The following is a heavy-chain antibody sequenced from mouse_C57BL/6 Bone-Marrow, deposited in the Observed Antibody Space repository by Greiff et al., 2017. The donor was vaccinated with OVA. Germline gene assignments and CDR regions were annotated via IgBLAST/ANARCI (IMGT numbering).Heavy chain of an antibody. CDR2: IYPRSGNT. D-gene: IGHD2-3*01. V-gene: IGHV1-81*01. Sequence: VQLQKSGAELARPGASVKLSCKASGYTFTSYGISWVKQRTGQGLEWIGEIYPRSGNTYYNEKFKGKATLTADKSSSTAYMELRSLTSEDSAVYFCARGWLLNFDYWGQGTTLTVSS. CDR1: GYTFTSYG. J-gene: IGHJ2*01. CDR3: ARGWLLNFDY.